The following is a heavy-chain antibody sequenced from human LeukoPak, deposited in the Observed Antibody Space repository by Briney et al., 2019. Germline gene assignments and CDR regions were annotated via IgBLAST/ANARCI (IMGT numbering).Heavy chain of an antibody. CDR2: IYYSGST. J-gene: IGHJ3*02. CDR1: GGSISSGDYY. D-gene: IGHD6-19*01. V-gene: IGHV4-30-4*01. CDR3: ARRGYSSGLTHAFDI. Sequence: PSETLSLTCTVSGGSISSGDYYWSWIRQPPGKGLEWIGYIYYSGSTYYNPSLKSRVTISVDTSKNQFSLKLSSVTAADTAVYYCARRGYSSGLTHAFDIWGQGTMVTVSS.